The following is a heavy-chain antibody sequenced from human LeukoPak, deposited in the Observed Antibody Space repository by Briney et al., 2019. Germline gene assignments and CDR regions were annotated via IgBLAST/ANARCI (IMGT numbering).Heavy chain of an antibody. CDR3: AADTIFKGDIDI. D-gene: IGHD3-3*01. Sequence: SVKVSCKASGYTFTYRYLLWVRQAPGQALEWMGWITPFNGNTNYAQKFQDRVTITRDRSMSTAYMELSSLRSEDTAMYYCAADTIFKGDIDIWGQGTMVTVSS. V-gene: IGHV1-45*02. CDR2: ITPFNGNT. J-gene: IGHJ3*02. CDR1: GYTFTYRY.